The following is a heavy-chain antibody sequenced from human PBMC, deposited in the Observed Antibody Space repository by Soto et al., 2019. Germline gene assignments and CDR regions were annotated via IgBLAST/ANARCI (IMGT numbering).Heavy chain of an antibody. V-gene: IGHV4-31*03. Sequence: QVQLQESGPGLVKPSQTLSLTCTVSGGSISSGVYYWSWIRQHPGKGLEWIGYIYYSGGAYYDPYLKSRVTISVDTSKNQFSLKMTSVTAADTAVYYCARDARTTCGADCCSYYYYALDVWGQGTTVTVSS. D-gene: IGHD2-21*02. CDR2: IYYSGGA. J-gene: IGHJ6*02. CDR1: GGSISSGVYY. CDR3: ARDARTTCGADCCSYYYYALDV.